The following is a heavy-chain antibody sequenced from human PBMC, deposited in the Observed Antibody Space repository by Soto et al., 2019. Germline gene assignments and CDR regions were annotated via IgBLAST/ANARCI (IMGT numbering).Heavy chain of an antibody. J-gene: IGHJ4*02. CDR1: GGTFSSYA. Sequence: QVQLVQSGAEVKKPGSSVKVSCKASGGTFSSYAISWVRQAPGQGLEWMGGIIPIFGTANYAQKFQGRVTIPAGESPSTAYMELSRLRSEDTAVYYCAKGFDIVVVPAAMDFDYWGQGTLVTVSA. CDR2: IIPIFGTA. V-gene: IGHV1-69*01. CDR3: AKGFDIVVVPAAMDFDY. D-gene: IGHD2-2*01.